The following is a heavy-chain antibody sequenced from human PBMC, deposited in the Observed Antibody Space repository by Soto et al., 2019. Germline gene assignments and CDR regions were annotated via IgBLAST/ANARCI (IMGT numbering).Heavy chain of an antibody. V-gene: IGHV1-18*01. J-gene: IGHJ4*02. CDR3: ASLDSSGYYLVY. CDR1: GYSFTSYL. D-gene: IGHD3-22*01. CDR2: ISAYNGNT. Sequence: ASLKVSCKAAGYSFTSYLISWVRQAPGQGLEWMGWISAYNGNTNYAQKLQGRVTMTTDTSTSTAYMELRSLRSDDTAVYYCASLDSSGYYLVYWGQGTLVTVSS.